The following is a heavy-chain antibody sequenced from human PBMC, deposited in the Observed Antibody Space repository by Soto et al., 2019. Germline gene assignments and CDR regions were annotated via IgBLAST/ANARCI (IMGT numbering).Heavy chain of an antibody. CDR2: IYSGST. J-gene: IGHJ5*02. D-gene: IGHD1-26*01. CDR1: GASISGYY. V-gene: IGHV4-59*01. Sequence: SETLSLTCTVSGASISGYYWTWIRQPPGKGLEWIGYIYSGSTNYNPSLKSRATISIATSKNHFSLNLSSVTAADTAVYYCAGDSRSAEGWLDPWGQGTLVTVSS. CDR3: AGDSRSAEGWLDP.